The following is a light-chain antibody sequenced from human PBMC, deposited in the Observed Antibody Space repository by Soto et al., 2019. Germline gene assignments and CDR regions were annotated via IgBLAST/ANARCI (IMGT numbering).Light chain of an antibody. CDR3: QVWDRSSDHPVV. CDR1: NIGSKS. J-gene: IGLJ2*01. Sequence: SYELTQPPSVSVAPGKTARITCGGNNIGSKSVHWYQQKPGQAPVLVIYYDNDRPSGIPERFPERFSGFNSGNTATLTISRVEAGDEADYYCQVWDRSSDHPVVFGGGTKVTVL. V-gene: IGLV3-21*04. CDR2: YDN.